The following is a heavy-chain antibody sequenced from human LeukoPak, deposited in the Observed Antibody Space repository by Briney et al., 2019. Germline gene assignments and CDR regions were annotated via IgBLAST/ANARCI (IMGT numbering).Heavy chain of an antibody. CDR1: GDSVSSSNYY. J-gene: IGHJ4*02. CDR3: ARQTGSGLFILP. D-gene: IGHD3/OR15-3a*01. Sequence: SETLSLTCTVSGDSVSSSNYYWAWIRQPPGKGLEWIGNIYYSGSTYYNASLKSQVSISIDTSKNRFSLKLTSVTAADTAVYYCARQTGSGLFILPGGQGTLVTVSS. CDR2: IYYSGST. V-gene: IGHV4-39*01.